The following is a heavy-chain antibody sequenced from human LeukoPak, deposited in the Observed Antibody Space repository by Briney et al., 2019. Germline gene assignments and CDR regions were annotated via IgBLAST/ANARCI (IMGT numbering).Heavy chain of an antibody. D-gene: IGHD3-10*01. CDR1: GGSFSGYY. Sequence: KPSETLSLTCAVYGGSFSGYYWSWIRQPPGKGLEWIGSIYHSGSTYYNPSLKSRVTISVDTSKNQFSLKLSSVTAADTAVYYCARRRGGFDPWGQGTLVTVSS. J-gene: IGHJ5*02. V-gene: IGHV4-34*01. CDR3: ARRRGGFDP. CDR2: IYHSGST.